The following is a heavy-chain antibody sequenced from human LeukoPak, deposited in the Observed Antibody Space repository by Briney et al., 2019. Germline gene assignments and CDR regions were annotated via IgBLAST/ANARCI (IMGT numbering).Heavy chain of an antibody. J-gene: IGHJ5*02. D-gene: IGHD2-2*01. CDR1: GYTFTSYY. Sequence: GASVKVSCKASGYTFTSYYMHWVRQAPGQGLEWMRIINPSGGSTSYAQKFQGRVTMTRDMSTSTVYMELSSLRSEDTAVYYCARVTSIGGPAAKSIWFDPWGQGTLVTVSS. V-gene: IGHV1-46*01. CDR2: INPSGGST. CDR3: ARVTSIGGPAAKSIWFDP.